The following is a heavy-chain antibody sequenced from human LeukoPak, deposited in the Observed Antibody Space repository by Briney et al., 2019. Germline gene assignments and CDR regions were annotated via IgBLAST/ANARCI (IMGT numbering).Heavy chain of an antibody. J-gene: IGHJ4*02. Sequence: GGSLRLSCAASGFTFSSYWMHWVRQAPGKGLVWVSRINSDGSSTSYADSVKGRFTISRDNSNNTLYVQMNSLRAEDTALYYCAKSRSGSANWALQIFDNWGQGTLVTVSS. D-gene: IGHD1-1*01. CDR2: INSDGSST. CDR3: AKSRSGSANWALQIFDN. CDR1: GFTFSSYW. V-gene: IGHV3-74*01.